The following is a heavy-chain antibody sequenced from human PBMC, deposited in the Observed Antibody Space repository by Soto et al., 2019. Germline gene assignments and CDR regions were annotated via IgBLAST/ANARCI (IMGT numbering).Heavy chain of an antibody. CDR2: ISYDGSNK. CDR1: GFTFSSYA. CDR3: ARDDWDAPGYYYYYGMDV. Sequence: QVPLVESGGGVVQPGRSLRLSCAASGFTFSSYAMHWVRQAPGKGLEWVAVISYDGSNKYYADSVKGRFTISRDNSKNTLYLQMNSLRAEDTAVYYCARDDWDAPGYYYYYGMDVWGQGTTVTVSS. J-gene: IGHJ6*02. D-gene: IGHD2-21*01. V-gene: IGHV3-30-3*01.